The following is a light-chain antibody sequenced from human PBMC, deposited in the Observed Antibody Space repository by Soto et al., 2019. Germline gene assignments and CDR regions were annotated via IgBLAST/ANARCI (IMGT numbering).Light chain of an antibody. J-gene: IGLJ1*01. CDR3: ASYTTXSTYV. CDR2: DVS. Sequence: QSVLTQPASVSGSPGQSIAISCTGTSSDVGGYSYVSWYQQQPGKAPKLVISDVSNRPSGVSDRFSGSKSGNTASLSFSGFQTEDEADYYCASYTTXSTYVFGTGTKVTVL. CDR1: SSDVGGYSY. V-gene: IGLV2-14*01.